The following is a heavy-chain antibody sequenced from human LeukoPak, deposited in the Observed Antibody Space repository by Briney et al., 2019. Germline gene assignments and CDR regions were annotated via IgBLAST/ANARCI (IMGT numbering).Heavy chain of an antibody. Sequence: ASVKVSCKASGYTFTSYGISWVRQAPGQGLEWMGWISAYNGKTNYAQKLQGRVTMTTDTSTSTAYMELRSLRSDDTAVYYCARDLLIAVAGTGPRPDNWFDPWGQGTLVTVSS. CDR1: GYTFTSYG. J-gene: IGHJ5*02. V-gene: IGHV1-18*01. CDR2: ISAYNGKT. D-gene: IGHD6-19*01. CDR3: ARDLLIAVAGTGPRPDNWFDP.